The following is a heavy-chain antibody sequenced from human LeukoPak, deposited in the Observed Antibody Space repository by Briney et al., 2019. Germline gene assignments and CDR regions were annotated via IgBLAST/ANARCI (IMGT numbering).Heavy chain of an antibody. CDR2: INPSGGST. D-gene: IGHD3-16*01. CDR1: GYTFTSYY. CDR3: ARDPLRGVFDY. V-gene: IGHV1-46*01. J-gene: IGHJ4*02. Sequence: EASVKVSCKASGYTFTSYYMHWVRQAPGQGLEWMGIINPSGGSTNYAQKFQGRVTMTRDTSTSTVYMELSSLRSEDTAVYYCARDPLRGVFDYWGQGTLVTVSS.